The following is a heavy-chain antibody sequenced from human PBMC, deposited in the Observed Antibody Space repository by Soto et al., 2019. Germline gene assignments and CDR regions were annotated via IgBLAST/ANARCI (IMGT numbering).Heavy chain of an antibody. CDR1: GFTVSSNY. CDR3: ARDSFRSPLDY. V-gene: IGHV3-66*01. J-gene: IGHJ4*02. Sequence: GGSLRLSCAASGFTVSSNYMSWVRQAPGKGLEWVSLIYSGGSTYYADSVKGRFTISRDNSKNTLYLQMHSLRAEDTAVYYCARDSFRSPLDYWGQGTLVTVSS. CDR2: IYSGGST.